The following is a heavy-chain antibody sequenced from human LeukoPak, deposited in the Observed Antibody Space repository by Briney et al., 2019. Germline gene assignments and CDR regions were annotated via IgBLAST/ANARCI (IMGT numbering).Heavy chain of an antibody. CDR2: INPNSGGT. V-gene: IGHV1-2*06. CDR1: GYTFTGYY. Sequence: ASVQVSCKASGYTFTGYYMHWVRQAPGQGLEWMGRINPNSGGTNYAQKFQGRVTMTRDTSISTAYMELSRLRSDDTAVYYCARGDYYYYYMDVWGKGTTVTVSS. CDR3: ARGDYYYYYMDV. J-gene: IGHJ6*03.